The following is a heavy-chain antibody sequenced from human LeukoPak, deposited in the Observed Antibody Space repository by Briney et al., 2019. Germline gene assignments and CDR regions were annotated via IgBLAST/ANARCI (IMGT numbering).Heavy chain of an antibody. J-gene: IGHJ4*02. CDR1: GFIFNEYA. D-gene: IGHD6-13*01. CDR2: INHIGNT. CDR3: ARVPTLAAAGMFDY. V-gene: IGHV4-34*01. Sequence: GSLRLSCAASGFIFNEYAMHWVRQAPGKGLEWVGEINHIGNTNYNPSLKTRVTISVDTFKNHFSLKLSSVTAADTAVYYCARVPTLAAAGMFDYWGQGTLVTVSS.